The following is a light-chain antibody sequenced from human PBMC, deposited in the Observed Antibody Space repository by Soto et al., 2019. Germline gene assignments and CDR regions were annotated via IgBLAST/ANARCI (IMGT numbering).Light chain of an antibody. Sequence: DVVMTQSPLSLPVTLGQPASISCRSNQSLLSSDGNTFLNWFHQMPGQSPRRLIYKVSKRDSGVPDRLSGSASVTDFTLIISRVEAEDVGSYYCMQGSHCPPWTFGQGTKVEIK. V-gene: IGKV2-30*01. CDR3: MQGSHCPPWT. J-gene: IGKJ1*01. CDR1: QSLLSSDGNTF. CDR2: KVS.